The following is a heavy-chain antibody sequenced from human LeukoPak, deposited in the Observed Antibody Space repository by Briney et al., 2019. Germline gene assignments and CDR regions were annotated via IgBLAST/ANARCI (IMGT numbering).Heavy chain of an antibody. CDR2: ISYDGSNK. D-gene: IGHD5-24*01. V-gene: IGHV3-30*03. CDR3: ATSIGDVEMAMAV. J-gene: IGHJ4*02. CDR1: GFTFSSYG. Sequence: GGFLRLSCAASGFTFSSYGMHWVRQAPGKGLEWVAVISYDGSNKYYADSVKGRFTISRDNSKNTLYLQMNSLRAEDTAVYYCATSIGDVEMAMAVWGQGTLVTVSS.